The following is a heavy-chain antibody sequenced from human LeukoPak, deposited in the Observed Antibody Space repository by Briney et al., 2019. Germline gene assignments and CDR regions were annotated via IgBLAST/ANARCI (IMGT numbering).Heavy chain of an antibody. CDR3: ARRPIAAGDWFDP. Sequence: GESLKISCKGSGYSFTSYWIGWVRQMPGKGLEWMGIIYPGDSDTRYSPSFQGQVTISADKSISTAYLQWSSLKASDTAMYYCARRPIAAGDWFDPWGQGTLVTVST. D-gene: IGHD6-13*01. J-gene: IGHJ5*02. CDR1: GYSFTSYW. V-gene: IGHV5-51*01. CDR2: IYPGDSDT.